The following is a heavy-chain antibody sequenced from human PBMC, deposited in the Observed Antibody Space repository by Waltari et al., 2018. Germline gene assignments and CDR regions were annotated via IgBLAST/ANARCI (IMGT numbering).Heavy chain of an antibody. D-gene: IGHD3-9*01. CDR2: SHGAGNP. CDR1: GFTVSSNY. V-gene: IGHV3-53*01. CDR3: SNSRLNRPDDWYYFDY. Sequence: EVQLVESGGGLIQPGGSLRPSCIASGFTVSSNYMSWVRQAPGKGLGWVSVSHGAGNPYYADSVKGRFTISRDTSKNTLYLQMSALRAEDTAVYYCSNSRLNRPDDWYYFDYWGQGTLVTVSS. J-gene: IGHJ4*02.